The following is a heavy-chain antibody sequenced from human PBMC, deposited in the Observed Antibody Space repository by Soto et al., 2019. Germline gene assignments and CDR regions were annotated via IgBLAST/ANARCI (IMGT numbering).Heavy chain of an antibody. CDR1: GGSISSGGYY. J-gene: IGHJ4*02. V-gene: IGHV4-31*03. Sequence: PSETLSLTCTVSGGSISSGGYYWSWIRQHPGRGLEWIGYIYYSGSTYYNPSLKSRVTISVDTSKNQFSLKLSSVTAADTAVYYCAATTYYYDSSGYRVDYWGQGTLVTSPQ. D-gene: IGHD3-22*01. CDR3: AATTYYYDSSGYRVDY. CDR2: IYYSGST.